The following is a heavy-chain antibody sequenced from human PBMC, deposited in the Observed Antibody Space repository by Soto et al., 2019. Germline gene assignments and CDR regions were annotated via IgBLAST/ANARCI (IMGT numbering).Heavy chain of an antibody. V-gene: IGHV5-51*01. D-gene: IGHD5-12*01. CDR2: IYPGDSDT. Sequence: GESLKISCKGSGYSFTSYWIGWVRQMPGKGLEWMGIIYPGDSDTRYSPSFQGQVTISADKSISTAYLQWSSLKASDTAMYYCASFSRDGYNYSYYYYGMDVWGQGTTVTVSS. J-gene: IGHJ6*02. CDR3: ASFSRDGYNYSYYYYGMDV. CDR1: GYSFTSYW.